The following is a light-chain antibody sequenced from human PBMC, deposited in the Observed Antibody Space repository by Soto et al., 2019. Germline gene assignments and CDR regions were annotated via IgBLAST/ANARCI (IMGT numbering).Light chain of an antibody. J-gene: IGKJ3*01. V-gene: IGKV1-9*01. CDR1: QGISSX. CDR2: AAS. Sequence: DIQLTQSPSFLSASVGDRVTITCRASQGISSXLVWDQEDPAKDPKLLIYAASTLQXGVPSRFSGSGSGTEXXXXXXXLXPEDFATYXCXQLNSYLFTFGPGTKVDI. CDR3: XQLNSYLFT.